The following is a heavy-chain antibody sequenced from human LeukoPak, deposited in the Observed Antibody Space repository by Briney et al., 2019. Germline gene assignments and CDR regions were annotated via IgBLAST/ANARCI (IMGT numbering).Heavy chain of an antibody. CDR2: INHSGST. CDR3: ARSRGFLPFDY. D-gene: IGHD2-2*01. J-gene: IGHJ4*02. V-gene: IGHV4-34*01. CDR1: GGSFSVYY. Sequence: SETLSLTCAVYGGSFSVYYWSWIRQPPGKGLEWIGEINHSGSTNYNPSLKSRVTISVDTSKNQFSLKLGSVTAADTAVYYCARSRGFLPFDYWGQGTLVTVSS.